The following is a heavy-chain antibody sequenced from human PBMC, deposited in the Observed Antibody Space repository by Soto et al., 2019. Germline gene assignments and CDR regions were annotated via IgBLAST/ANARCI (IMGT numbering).Heavy chain of an antibody. CDR1: GYSFTSYW. D-gene: IGHD3-10*01. Sequence: EVQVVQSGAEVKKPGESLKISCKGSGYSFTSYWIGWVRQMPGKGLEWMGIIYPGDSDTRYSPSFQGQVTISADKSISTAYPQRSSLKASDTAMYYCARHEGYYGSPAAGLFDYWGQGTLVTVSS. CDR3: ARHEGYYGSPAAGLFDY. CDR2: IYPGDSDT. V-gene: IGHV5-51*01. J-gene: IGHJ4*02.